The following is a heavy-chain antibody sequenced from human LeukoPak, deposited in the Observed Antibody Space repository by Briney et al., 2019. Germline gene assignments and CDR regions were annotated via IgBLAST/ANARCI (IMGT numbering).Heavy chain of an antibody. J-gene: IGHJ6*02. Sequence: PSETLSLTCAVYGGSFSGYYWSWIRQPPGKGLEWIGEINHSGSTNYNPSLKSRVTISVDTSKNQFSLKLSSVTAADTAVYYCARALAWGDSWWYYYGMDVWGQGTTVTVSS. CDR2: INHSGST. CDR3: ARALAWGDSWWYYYGMDV. D-gene: IGHD3/OR15-3a*01. CDR1: GGSFSGYY. V-gene: IGHV4-34*01.